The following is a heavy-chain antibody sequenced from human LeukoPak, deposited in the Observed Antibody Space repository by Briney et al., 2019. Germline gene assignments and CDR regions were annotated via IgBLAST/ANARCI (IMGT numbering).Heavy chain of an antibody. CDR3: VRDSNPILHGMDV. D-gene: IGHD4-11*01. CDR2: INGYNGNT. CDR1: GYTFTSYG. Sequence: GASVKVSCKASGYTFTSYGISWVRQAPGQGLEWMGWINGYNGNTRYARKFQGRVTMTTDTSTSTAYMELKSLRSDDTGPFYCVRDSNPILHGMDVWGQGTTVTVSS. V-gene: IGHV1-18*01. J-gene: IGHJ6*02.